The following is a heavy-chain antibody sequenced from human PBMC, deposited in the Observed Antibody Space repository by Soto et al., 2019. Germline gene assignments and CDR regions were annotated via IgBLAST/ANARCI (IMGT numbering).Heavy chain of an antibody. CDR2: ISSSSSYI. CDR3: ARTVDTAMVRRFDP. Sequence: GGSLRLSCAASGFTFSSYSMNWVRQAPGKGLEWVSSISSSSSYIYYADSVKGRFTISRDNAKNSLYLQMNSLRAEDTAVYYCARTVDTAMVRRFDPWGQGTLVTVSS. CDR1: GFTFSSYS. V-gene: IGHV3-21*01. J-gene: IGHJ5*02. D-gene: IGHD5-18*01.